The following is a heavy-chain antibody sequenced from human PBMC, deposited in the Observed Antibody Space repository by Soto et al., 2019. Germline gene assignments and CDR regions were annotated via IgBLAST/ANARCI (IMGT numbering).Heavy chain of an antibody. CDR3: ARAYSGSYWYFQH. CDR1: GFTVSSNY. V-gene: IGHV3-53*01. CDR2: IYSGGST. D-gene: IGHD1-26*01. J-gene: IGHJ1*01. Sequence: VGSLRLSCAASGFTVSSNYMSWVRQAPGKGLEWVSVIYSGGSTYYADSVKGRFTISRDTSKNTLYLQMNSLRAEDTAVYYCARAYSGSYWYFQHWGQGTLVTVSS.